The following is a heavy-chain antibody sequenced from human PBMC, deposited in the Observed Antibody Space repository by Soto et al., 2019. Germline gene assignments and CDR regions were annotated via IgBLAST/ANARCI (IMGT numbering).Heavy chain of an antibody. D-gene: IGHD3-9*01. CDR1: GFTFSLSA. J-gene: IGHJ4*02. Sequence: EVQLLESGGGFVQPGESLRLSCVASGFTFSLSAMSWVRQAPGRGLEWVSSISGGGGSTEYTDSVKGRFTISRDNSKDTVHLQMNSLRAEDTAVYYCAKGPEYDILTGCDYWGQGAPVTVSS. CDR2: ISGGGGST. V-gene: IGHV3-23*01. CDR3: AKGPEYDILTGCDY.